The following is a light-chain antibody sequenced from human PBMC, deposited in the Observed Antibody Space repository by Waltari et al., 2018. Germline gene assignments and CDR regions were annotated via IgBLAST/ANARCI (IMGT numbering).Light chain of an antibody. CDR3: QTGGHGTWV. CDR2: VNSDGSH. Sequence: QLELTQLPSASASLGASVKLTCTLSSGHITNVVAWHQQQPQKGPRYLMKVNSDGSHSRGDEIPDRFSGSSSGAERYLTISSLQSEDEADYYCQTGGHGTWVFGGGTKLTVL. CDR1: SGHITNV. V-gene: IGLV4-69*01. J-gene: IGLJ3*02.